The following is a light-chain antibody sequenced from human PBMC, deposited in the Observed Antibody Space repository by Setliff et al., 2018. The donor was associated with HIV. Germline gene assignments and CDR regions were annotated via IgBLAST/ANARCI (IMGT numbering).Light chain of an antibody. CDR1: SNDVGGHNL. V-gene: IGLV2-23*02. Sequence: QSALTQVASVSGSLGQSITISCTGTSNDVGGHNLVSWFRVDPGKAPKLIIFNVNLWASGVSHRFSASKSGNTASLTISGLQSEDEADYYCCSYSRSSVPYVFGSGTKVTVL. J-gene: IGLJ1*01. CDR2: NVN. CDR3: CSYSRSSVPYV.